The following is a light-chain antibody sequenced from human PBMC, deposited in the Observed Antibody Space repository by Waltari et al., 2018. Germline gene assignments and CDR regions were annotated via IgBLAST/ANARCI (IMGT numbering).Light chain of an antibody. Sequence: QSALTPPASVSGSPGQSITIPCTGTTSDIENFNLVSWYQQHPGKAPKLNIYEGDKRPSGVSDRLTVSKSGNTASLTISGLQAEDEADYFCYSYAGSSVFGTGTKVTVL. CDR3: YSYAGSSV. CDR1: TSDIENFNL. CDR2: EGD. V-gene: IGLV2-23*01. J-gene: IGLJ1*01.